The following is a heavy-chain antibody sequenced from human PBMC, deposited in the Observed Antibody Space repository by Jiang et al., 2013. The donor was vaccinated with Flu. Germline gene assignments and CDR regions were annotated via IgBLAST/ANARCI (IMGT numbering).Heavy chain of an antibody. D-gene: IGHD6-19*01. Sequence: SLTCAISGDSVSSNSAAWNWIRQSPSRGLEWLGRTYYRSKWYNDYAVSVKSRITINPDTSKNQFSLQLNSVTPEDTAVYYCARDLPGYSSGWYRGGDAFDIWGQGTMVTVSS. J-gene: IGHJ3*02. CDR2: TYYRSKWYN. CDR3: ARDLPGYSSGWYRGGDAFDI. V-gene: IGHV6-1*01. CDR1: GDSVSSNSAA.